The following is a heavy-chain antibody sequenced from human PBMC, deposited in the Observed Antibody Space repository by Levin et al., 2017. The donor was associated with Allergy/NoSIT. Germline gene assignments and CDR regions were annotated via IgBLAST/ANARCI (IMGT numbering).Heavy chain of an antibody. V-gene: IGHV4-59*01. CDR1: GDSMSGYY. D-gene: IGHD2-15*01. J-gene: IGHJ4*02. Sequence: SQTLSLTCTVSGDSMSGYYWSWIRQPPGKGLEWLGDIYYSGSTNFSPSLKSRVTTSVDTSKNQFSLRLSSVTAADTAVYFCARRVGYCSGGDCYWDHWGQGTLVTVSS. CDR3: ARRVGYCSGGDCYWDH. CDR2: IYYSGST.